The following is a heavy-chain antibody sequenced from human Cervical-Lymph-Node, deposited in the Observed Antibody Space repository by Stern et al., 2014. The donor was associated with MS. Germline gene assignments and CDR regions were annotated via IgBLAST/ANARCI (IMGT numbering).Heavy chain of an antibody. D-gene: IGHD2-15*01. CDR3: ARGGIVVVVAATRDYYYGMDV. V-gene: IGHV1-69*17. Sequence: VQLVESGAEVKKPGSSVKVSCKASGGTFSKYPISWVRQAPGQGLEWMGGIIPLFGIVNYTQKFQGRITITADKSTSTAYVELSSLRSEDTAAYYCARGGIVVVVAATRDYYYGMDVWGQGTTVTVSS. CDR2: IIPLFGIV. J-gene: IGHJ6*02. CDR1: GGTFSKYP.